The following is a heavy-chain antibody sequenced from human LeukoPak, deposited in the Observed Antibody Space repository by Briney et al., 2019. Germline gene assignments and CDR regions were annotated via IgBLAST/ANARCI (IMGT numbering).Heavy chain of an antibody. CDR1: GFIFNNYA. CDR2: VTSNGANT. Sequence: PRGSLRLSCAASGFIFNNYAMHWVRQAPGKGLEYVSVVTSNGANTYYGTSVKGRFTVSRDNSKNLVFLDMASLRPEDTAVYFCARSGYIYGTLLDFWGQGTSVTVSP. D-gene: IGHD5-18*01. J-gene: IGHJ1*01. CDR3: ARSGYIYGTLLDF. V-gene: IGHV3-64*01.